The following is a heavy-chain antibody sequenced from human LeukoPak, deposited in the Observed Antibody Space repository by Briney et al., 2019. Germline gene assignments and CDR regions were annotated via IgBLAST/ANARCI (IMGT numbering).Heavy chain of an antibody. CDR2: IIPIFGTA. Sequence: ASVKVSCKASGYTFTSYAMHWVRQAPGQGLEWMGGIIPIFGTANYAQKFQGRVTITADESTSTAYMELSSLRSEDTAVYYCARVTDSSAEYFQHWGQGTLVTVSS. J-gene: IGHJ1*01. CDR3: ARVTDSSAEYFQH. V-gene: IGHV1-69*13. CDR1: GYTFTSYA. D-gene: IGHD3-3*01.